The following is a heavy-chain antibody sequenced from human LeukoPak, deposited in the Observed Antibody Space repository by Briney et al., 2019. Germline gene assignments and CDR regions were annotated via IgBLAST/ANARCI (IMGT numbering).Heavy chain of an antibody. CDR2: IIPNSGGT. Sequence: GASVKVSCKASGYTFTGYYMHWVRQAPGQGLEWMGWIIPNSGGTNYAQKFQGRVTMTRDTSISTAYMELSRLRSDDTAVYYCARDPTGYSSGWFDYWGQGTLVTVSS. J-gene: IGHJ4*02. CDR1: GYTFTGYY. CDR3: ARDPTGYSSGWFDY. D-gene: IGHD6-19*01. V-gene: IGHV1-2*02.